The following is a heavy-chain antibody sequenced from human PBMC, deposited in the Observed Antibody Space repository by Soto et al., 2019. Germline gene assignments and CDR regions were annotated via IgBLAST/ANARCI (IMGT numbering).Heavy chain of an antibody. CDR1: GGSFSGYY. J-gene: IGHJ1*01. D-gene: IGHD2-15*01. CDR3: ARGSDIVVVVAATLYFQH. V-gene: IGHV4-34*01. Sequence: PSETLSLTCAVYGGSFSGYYWSWIRQPPGKGLEWIGEINHSGSTNYNPSLKSRVTISVDTSKNQFSLKLSSVTAADTAVYYCARGSDIVVVVAATLYFQHWGQSTLVTVSS. CDR2: INHSGST.